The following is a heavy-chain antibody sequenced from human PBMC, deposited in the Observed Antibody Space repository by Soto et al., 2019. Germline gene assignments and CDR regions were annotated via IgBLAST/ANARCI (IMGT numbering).Heavy chain of an antibody. D-gene: IGHD2-15*01. CDR3: AREEGGGYYYGMDV. J-gene: IGHJ6*02. Sequence: SETLSLTCTVSGGSISSGDYYWSWIRQPPGKGLEWIGYIYNSGSTNYNPSLKSRVTISVDTSKKQISLKLSSVTAADTAVYYCAREEGGGYYYGMDVWGQGTTVTVSS. CDR1: GGSISSGDYY. CDR2: IYNSGST. V-gene: IGHV4-61*08.